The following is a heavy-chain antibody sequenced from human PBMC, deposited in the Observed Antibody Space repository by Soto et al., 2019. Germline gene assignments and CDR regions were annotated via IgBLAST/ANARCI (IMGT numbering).Heavy chain of an antibody. CDR2: IYYSGST. D-gene: IGHD3-3*01. Sequence: SETLFLTCTISGGSISSYYWSWIRQPPGKGLEWIGYIYYSGSTNYNPSLKSRVTISVDTSKNQFSLKLSSVTAADTAVYYCARGPGVGTHGGYYYGMDVWGQGTTVTVSS. CDR3: ARGPGVGTHGGYYYGMDV. J-gene: IGHJ6*02. CDR1: GGSISSYY. V-gene: IGHV4-59*12.